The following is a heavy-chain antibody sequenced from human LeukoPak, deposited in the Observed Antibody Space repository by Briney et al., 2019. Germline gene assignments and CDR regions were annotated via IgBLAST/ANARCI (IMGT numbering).Heavy chain of an antibody. CDR1: GVSISSSSYY. CDR2: IYYSGST. D-gene: IGHD5-12*01. Sequence: NSSETLSLTCTVSGVSISSSSYYWGWIRQPPGKGLEWIGSIYYSGSTYYNPSLKSRITISVDTSKNQFSLKLSSVTAADTAVYYCASQYSGYEDYWGQGTLVTVSS. V-gene: IGHV4-39*01. J-gene: IGHJ4*02. CDR3: ASQYSGYEDY.